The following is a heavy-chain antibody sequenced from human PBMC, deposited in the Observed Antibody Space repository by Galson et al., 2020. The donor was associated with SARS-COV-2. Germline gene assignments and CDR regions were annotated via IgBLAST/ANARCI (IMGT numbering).Heavy chain of an antibody. J-gene: IGHJ4*02. D-gene: IGHD1-26*01. CDR1: EFTFTNAW. CDR2: IKSKTDGGTT. V-gene: IGHV3-15*01. Sequence: GGSLRLSCAASEFTFTNAWMSWVRQAPGKGLEWVGRIKSKTDGGTTDYAAPVQGRFTISRDESKNTLYLQMNSLKTEDTAVYHCTTDRYSGASVNYWGQGTLVTVSS. CDR3: TTDRYSGASVNY.